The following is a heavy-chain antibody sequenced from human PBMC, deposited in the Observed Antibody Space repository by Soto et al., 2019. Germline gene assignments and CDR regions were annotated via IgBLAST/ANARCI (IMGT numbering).Heavy chain of an antibody. CDR3: ATSYGSGYRAFDS. J-gene: IGHJ4*02. CDR2: INPILSMS. CDR1: GDTFNVYT. D-gene: IGHD3-10*01. Sequence: QVQLEQSGADVQRPGSSVRVSCKASGDTFNVYTINWVRQAPGQGLQWMGRINPILSMSNYAPRFQGRVTMTADKSTSTAYMELSSLRSEDTAMYYCATSYGSGYRAFDSWGQGALVTVSS. V-gene: IGHV1-69*02.